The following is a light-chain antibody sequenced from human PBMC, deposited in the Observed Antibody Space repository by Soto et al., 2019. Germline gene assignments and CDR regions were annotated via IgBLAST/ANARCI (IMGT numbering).Light chain of an antibody. J-gene: IGKJ5*01. CDR2: AAS. CDR3: QQTYSTSIT. CDR1: QSISNY. Sequence: DIQMTQSPSYLSASVGDRVTITCRASQSISNYLNWYQQKPGRAPKLLIYAASSLQSGVPSRFSGSGSGTDFTLTISSLQPEDFASYYCQQTYSTSITFGQGTRLEIK. V-gene: IGKV1-39*01.